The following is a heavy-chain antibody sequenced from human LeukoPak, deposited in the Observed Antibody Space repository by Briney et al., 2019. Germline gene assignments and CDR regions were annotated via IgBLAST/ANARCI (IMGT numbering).Heavy chain of an antibody. CDR1: GFTFSSYS. Sequence: GESLRLSCAASGFTFSSYSMNWVRQAPGKGLEWVSSISSSSSYIYYADSVKGRFTISRDNAKNSLYLQVNSLRAEDTAVYYCARGDIVVVPPLDDWGQGTLVTVSS. CDR2: ISSSSSYI. J-gene: IGHJ4*02. V-gene: IGHV3-21*01. CDR3: ARGDIVVVPPLDD. D-gene: IGHD2-2*01.